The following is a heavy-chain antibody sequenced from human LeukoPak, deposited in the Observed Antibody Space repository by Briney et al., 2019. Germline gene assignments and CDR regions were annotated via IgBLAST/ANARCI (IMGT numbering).Heavy chain of an antibody. CDR1: GFTISSYA. D-gene: IGHD6-13*01. CDR2: ISGSGGST. Sequence: GGSLRLSCGASGFTISSYAMSWVRQAPGKGLGWVSAISGSGGSTYYADSVKGRFTISRDNSKNTLYLQMNSLRAEDTAVYYCAKDISEQQLVPYFDYWGQGTLVTVSS. V-gene: IGHV3-23*01. J-gene: IGHJ4*02. CDR3: AKDISEQQLVPYFDY.